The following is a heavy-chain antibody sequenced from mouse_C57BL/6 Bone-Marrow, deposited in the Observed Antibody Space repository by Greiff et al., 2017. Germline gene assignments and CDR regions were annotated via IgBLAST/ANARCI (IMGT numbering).Heavy chain of an antibody. CDR1: GYTFTSYW. CDR2: IHPSDSDT. Sequence: QVHVKQPGAELVKPGASVKVSCKASGYTFTSYWMHWVKQRPGQGLEWIGRIHPSDSDTNYNQKFKGKATLTVDKPSSTAYMQLSSLTSEDSAVYYCAREAIGSYFDYWGQGTTLTVSS. J-gene: IGHJ2*01. CDR3: AREAIGSYFDY. V-gene: IGHV1-74*01.